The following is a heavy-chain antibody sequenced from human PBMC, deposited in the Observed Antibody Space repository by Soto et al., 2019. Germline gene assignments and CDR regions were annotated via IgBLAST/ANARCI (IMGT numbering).Heavy chain of an antibody. J-gene: IGHJ4*02. CDR2: VFFTGST. Sequence: PSETLSLTCNVSGDSLSSGSHYWSWIRQPPGKGLEWIGYVFFTGSTQYNPSLKSRVTISVDTSKNQFSLTLSSVSAADTAVYYCARTLYAFFDYWGQGTLVTVSS. CDR1: GDSLSSGSHY. D-gene: IGHD3-16*01. CDR3: ARTLYAFFDY. V-gene: IGHV4-61*01.